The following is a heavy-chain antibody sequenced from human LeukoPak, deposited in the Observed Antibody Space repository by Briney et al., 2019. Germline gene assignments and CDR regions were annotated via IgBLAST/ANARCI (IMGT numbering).Heavy chain of an antibody. J-gene: IGHJ4*02. CDR3: ARQSPYCSSTSCYFDY. V-gene: IGHV5-51*01. CDR1: GYNFTSYW. Sequence: GESLKISCQGSGYNFTSYWIGWGRQLPGKGLEGMGIIYPGDSDTRYSPSFQGQVTISADKSISTAYLQWSSLKASDTAMYYCARQSPYCSSTSCYFDYWGQGTLVTVSS. CDR2: IYPGDSDT. D-gene: IGHD2-2*01.